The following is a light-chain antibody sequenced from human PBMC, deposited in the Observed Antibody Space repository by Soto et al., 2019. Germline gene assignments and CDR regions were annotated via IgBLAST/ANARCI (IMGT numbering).Light chain of an antibody. CDR2: GNN. CDR1: SSNIRNKY. J-gene: IGLJ2*01. Sequence: QSVLTQPPSASGTPGQRVTISCSGSSSNIRNKYVDWYQQVPGTAPKLLIYGNNQRPSGVPDRFSGSKSGTSASLAISGLRSEDEADYYCAAWDARLSVVFGGGTKLTVL. CDR3: AAWDARLSVV. V-gene: IGLV1-47*01.